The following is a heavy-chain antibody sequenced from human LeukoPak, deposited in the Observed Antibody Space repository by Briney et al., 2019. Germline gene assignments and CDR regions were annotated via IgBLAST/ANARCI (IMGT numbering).Heavy chain of an antibody. CDR2: IRYDGSNK. Sequence: PGGSLRLSCAASGFTFSSYGMHWVRQAPGKGLEGVAFIRYDGSNKYYADSVKGRFTISRDNAKNSLYLQINSLRAEDTAVYYCARDPERYLVVPAAGDYWGQGTLVTVSS. CDR1: GFTFSSYG. D-gene: IGHD2-2*01. CDR3: ARDPERYLVVPAAGDY. J-gene: IGHJ4*02. V-gene: IGHV3-30*02.